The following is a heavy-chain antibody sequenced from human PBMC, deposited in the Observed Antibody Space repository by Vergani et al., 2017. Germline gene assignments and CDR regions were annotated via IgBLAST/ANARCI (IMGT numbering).Heavy chain of an antibody. CDR1: GFTFSSYS. Sequence: EVQLVESGGGLVQPGGSLRLSCAASGFTFSSYSMHWVRQAPGKGLEWVSYISSSSSTIYDADSVKGRFTISRDNAKNPLYLQMNSLRAEDTAVYYCAGGTTVTAYWGQGTLVTVSS. D-gene: IGHD4-17*01. J-gene: IGHJ4*02. CDR2: ISSSSSTI. CDR3: AGGTTVTAY. V-gene: IGHV3-48*04.